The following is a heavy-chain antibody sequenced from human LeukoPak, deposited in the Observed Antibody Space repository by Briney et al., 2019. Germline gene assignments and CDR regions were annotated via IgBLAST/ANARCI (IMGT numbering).Heavy chain of an antibody. CDR1: GYTFTGYY. CDR3: ANLYSYGRLFDY. V-gene: IGHV1-2*02. J-gene: IGHJ4*02. D-gene: IGHD5-18*01. Sequence: ASVKVSCKASGYTFTGYYMHWVRQAPGQGLEWMGWINPNSGGTNYAQKFQGRVTMTRDTSISTAYMELSGLRSDDTAVYYCANLYSYGRLFDYWGQGTLVTVSS. CDR2: INPNSGGT.